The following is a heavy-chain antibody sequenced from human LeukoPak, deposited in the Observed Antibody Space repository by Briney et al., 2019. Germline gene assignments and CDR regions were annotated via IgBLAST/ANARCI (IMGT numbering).Heavy chain of an antibody. D-gene: IGHD6-13*01. CDR2: INPNIGDT. Sequence: ASVKVSCKASGYTFTGYYMHWVRQAPGQGLAWMGWINPNIGDTNYAQKFQGRVTMTRDTSISTAYMELSRLRFDDTAVYYCARINSSRWYDFWGQGTLVTVSS. CDR1: GYTFTGYY. J-gene: IGHJ4*02. CDR3: ARINSSRWYDF. V-gene: IGHV1-2*02.